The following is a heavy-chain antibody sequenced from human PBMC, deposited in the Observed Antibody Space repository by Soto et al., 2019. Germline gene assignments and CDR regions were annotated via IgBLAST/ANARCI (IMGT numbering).Heavy chain of an antibody. Sequence: SETLSLTCTVSGGSISSYCWSWIRQPPGKGLEWIGYIYYSGSTNYNPSLKSRVTISVDTSKNQFSLKLSSVTAADTAVYYCARGDYYGSGSESWFDPWGQGTLVTVSS. CDR2: IYYSGST. V-gene: IGHV4-59*01. J-gene: IGHJ5*02. CDR1: GGSISSYC. D-gene: IGHD3-10*01. CDR3: ARGDYYGSGSESWFDP.